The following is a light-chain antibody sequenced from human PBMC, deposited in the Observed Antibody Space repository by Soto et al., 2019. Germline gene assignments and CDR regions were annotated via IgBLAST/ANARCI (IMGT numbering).Light chain of an antibody. V-gene: IGLV4-69*01. CDR1: SGHSSYA. Sequence: QAVVTQSPSASASLGASVKLTCTLSSGHSSYAIAWHQQQPEKGPRYLMKLDSDGSHNKGDAIPDRFSGANSGAERYLTISSLQSEDEADYYCQTWGTGIHVVFGGGTQLTV. J-gene: IGLJ2*01. CDR2: LDSDGSH. CDR3: QTWGTGIHVV.